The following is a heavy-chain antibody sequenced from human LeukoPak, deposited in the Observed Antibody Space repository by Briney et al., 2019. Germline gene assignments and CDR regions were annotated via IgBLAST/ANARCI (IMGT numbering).Heavy chain of an antibody. V-gene: IGHV3-74*01. Sequence: GGSLRLSCAASGFTFSSYWMHWVRQVPGKGPVWVSRINSDGSNTRYADSVKGRFTIPRDNAKNTLYLQMNSLRAEDTAVYFCARDGGSGTPLDYWGQGTLVTVSS. CDR1: GFTFSSYW. CDR2: INSDGSNT. D-gene: IGHD3-10*01. CDR3: ARDGGSGTPLDY. J-gene: IGHJ4*02.